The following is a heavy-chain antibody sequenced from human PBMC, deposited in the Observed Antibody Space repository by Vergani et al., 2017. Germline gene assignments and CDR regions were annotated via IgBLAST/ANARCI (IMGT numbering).Heavy chain of an antibody. CDR3: ARDGGEYDKDALDV. CDR1: GGSITSCSYY. Sequence: QLHLQESGPGLVKPSENLSLTCTVSGGSITSCSYYWGWIRQPPGKGLEWIGHIYHSGGSYYNPSLKGRVTISVDTSKNQFSLEVTSVTAADTAVYYCARDGGEYDKDALDVWGQGTKVTVTS. V-gene: IGHV4-39*02. CDR2: IYHSGGS. J-gene: IGHJ3*01. D-gene: IGHD2-21*01.